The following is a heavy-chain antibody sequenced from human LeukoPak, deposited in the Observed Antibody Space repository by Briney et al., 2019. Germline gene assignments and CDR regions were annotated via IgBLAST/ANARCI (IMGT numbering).Heavy chain of an antibody. CDR2: IYYSGTT. CDR1: SGSISSYY. Sequence: SETLSLTCTVSSGSISSYYWSWIRQPPGKGLEWIAYIYYSGTTNYNPSLKSRLTISVDTSKNQFSLKLRSVTAADTAVYYCARATVPGYFDYWGQGTLVTVSS. D-gene: IGHD4-17*01. J-gene: IGHJ4*02. V-gene: IGHV4-59*08. CDR3: ARATVPGYFDY.